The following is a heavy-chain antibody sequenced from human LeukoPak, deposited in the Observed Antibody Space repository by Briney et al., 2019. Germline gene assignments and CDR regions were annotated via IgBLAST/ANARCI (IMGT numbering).Heavy chain of an antibody. CDR2: IYYSGST. J-gene: IGHJ5*02. CDR1: GGSISSYY. Sequence: TASETLSLTCTVSGGSISSYYWSWIRQPPGKGLEWIGYIYYSGSTNYNPSLKSRVTISVDTSKNQFSLKLSSVTAADTAVYYCARHALRWYNWFDPWGQGTLVTVSS. V-gene: IGHV4-59*08. D-gene: IGHD4-23*01. CDR3: ARHALRWYNWFDP.